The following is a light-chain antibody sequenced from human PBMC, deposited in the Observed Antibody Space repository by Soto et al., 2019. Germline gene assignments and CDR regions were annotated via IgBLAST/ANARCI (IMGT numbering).Light chain of an antibody. Sequence: QSALTQPASVSGSPGQSIAISCTGTSSDVGNYNYVSWYQQHPDKAPKLRIFDVSNRPSGVSDRFSGSKSGNTASLTISGLQADDEADYYRTSYTSSSTYVFGTGTKLTVL. CDR1: SSDVGNYNY. V-gene: IGLV2-14*01. CDR2: DVS. CDR3: TSYTSSSTYV. J-gene: IGLJ1*01.